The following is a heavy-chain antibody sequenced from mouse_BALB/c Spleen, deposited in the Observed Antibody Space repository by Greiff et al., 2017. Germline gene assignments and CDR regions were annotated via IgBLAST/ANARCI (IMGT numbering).Heavy chain of an antibody. CDR2: IYPGDGDT. Sequence: QVQLQQSGAELARPGASVKLSCKASGYTFTSYWMQWVKQRPGQGLEWIGAIYPGDGDTRYTQKFKGKATLTADKSSSTAYMQLSSLASEDSAVYYCARRDFYYPAMDYWGQGTSVTVSS. J-gene: IGHJ4*01. V-gene: IGHV1-87*01. CDR1: GYTFTSYW. D-gene: IGHD2-1*01. CDR3: ARRDFYYPAMDY.